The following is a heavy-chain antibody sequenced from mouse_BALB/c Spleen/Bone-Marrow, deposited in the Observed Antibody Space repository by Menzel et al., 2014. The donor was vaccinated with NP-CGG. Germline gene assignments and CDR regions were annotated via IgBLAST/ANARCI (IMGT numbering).Heavy chain of an antibody. CDR3: ARWGGTPYFDY. V-gene: IGHV1-14*01. J-gene: IGHJ2*01. CDR2: ITPYNDDT. CDR1: GYTFTSYL. D-gene: IGHD4-1*01. Sequence: VQLQQSGPELVKPGASVMMSCKASGYTFTSYLIHWVKQKPGQGLEWIGYITPYNDDTKYNEKFKGKATLTSDKSSSTAYMELSSLTSEDSAVYYCARWGGTPYFDYWGQGTTLTVSS.